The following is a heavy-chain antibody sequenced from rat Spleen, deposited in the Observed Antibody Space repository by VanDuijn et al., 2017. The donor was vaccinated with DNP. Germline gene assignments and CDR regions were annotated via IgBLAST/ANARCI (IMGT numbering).Heavy chain of an antibody. CDR3: ASLNNYNWFAY. D-gene: IGHD1-10*01. CDR2: IIYDGSRT. V-gene: IGHV5S10*01. CDR1: GFTFSDYN. Sequence: EVQLVESGGGLVQPGRSLKLSCVASGFTFSDYNMAWVRQAPKKGLEWVASIIYDGSRTYFRDSVKGRFSISRDNAKNSLYLQMDSLRSEDTATYYCASLNNYNWFAYWGQGTLVTVSS. J-gene: IGHJ3*01.